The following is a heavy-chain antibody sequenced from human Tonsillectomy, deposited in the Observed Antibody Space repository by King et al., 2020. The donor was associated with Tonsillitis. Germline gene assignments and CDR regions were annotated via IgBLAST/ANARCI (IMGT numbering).Heavy chain of an antibody. D-gene: IGHD1-26*01. CDR1: GFTCSNYG. V-gene: IGHV3-30*02. CDR3: VKESGQP. J-gene: IGHJ5*02. Sequence: VQLVESGGGVVQPGGSLRLSCAASGFTCSNYGRQWVRQAPGRGLGWGEFMRNDGSNKYYADSVKGRFTIARDTSKNTLYLQMNSLRAEDTAVYYCVKESGQPWGQGTLVTVSS. CDR2: MRNDGSNK.